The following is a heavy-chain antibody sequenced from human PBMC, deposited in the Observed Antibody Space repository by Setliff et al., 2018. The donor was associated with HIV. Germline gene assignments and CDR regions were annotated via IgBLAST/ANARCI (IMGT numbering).Heavy chain of an antibody. Sequence: SVKVSCKASGDTISTHGLTWVRQAPGQGLECIGTIIPIFGTPNYAEKFQGRVTMTADESTSTAYMELSSLRAEDTAIYYCLRDVKTYDIWGQGTMVTVSS. CDR3: LRDVKTYDI. CDR1: GDTISTHG. J-gene: IGHJ3*02. V-gene: IGHV1-69*13. CDR2: IIPIFGTP.